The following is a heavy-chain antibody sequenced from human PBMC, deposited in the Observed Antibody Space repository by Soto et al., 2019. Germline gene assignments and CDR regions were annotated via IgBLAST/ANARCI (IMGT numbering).Heavy chain of an antibody. CDR2: ISESGGST. Sequence: GGSLRLSCAASGFTFRGYAMAWVRQAPGKGLEWVSGISESGGSTNYADSVRGRFTISRDNSRNTLDLLMNSLRDEDTAVYYCAKDRATIFGVVWKYGMDVRAKGPRSPSP. CDR3: AKDRATIFGVVWKYGMDV. CDR1: GFTFRGYA. J-gene: IGHJ6*02. V-gene: IGHV3-23*01. D-gene: IGHD3-3*01.